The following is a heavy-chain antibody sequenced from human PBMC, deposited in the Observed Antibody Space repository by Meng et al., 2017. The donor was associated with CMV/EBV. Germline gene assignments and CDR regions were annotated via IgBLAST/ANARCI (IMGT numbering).Heavy chain of an antibody. Sequence: VQLVQWGAGMLKPSETLSLTCAFYGGAFSGYYWSWIRQPPGKGLEWIGEINHSGSTNYNPSLKSRVTISVDTSKNQFSLKLSSVTAADTAVYYCARAKIMYYYDSSGYYYDYWGQGTLVTVSS. CDR2: INHSGST. J-gene: IGHJ4*02. D-gene: IGHD3-22*01. CDR3: ARAKIMYYYDSSGYYYDY. CDR1: GGAFSGYY. V-gene: IGHV4-34*01.